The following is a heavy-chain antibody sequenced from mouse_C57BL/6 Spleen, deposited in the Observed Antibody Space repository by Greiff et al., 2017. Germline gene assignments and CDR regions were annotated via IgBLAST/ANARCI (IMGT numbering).Heavy chain of an antibody. CDR1: GYTFTSYW. J-gene: IGHJ1*03. Sequence: QVQLKQPGAELVRPGSSVKLSCKASGYTFTSYWMDWVKQRPGQGLAWIGNIYPSDSETHYNQKFKDKATLTVDKSSSTAYMQLSSLTSEDSAVYYCARKDYGSSSPWYFDVWGTGTTVTVSS. D-gene: IGHD1-1*01. CDR2: IYPSDSET. CDR3: ARKDYGSSSPWYFDV. V-gene: IGHV1-61*01.